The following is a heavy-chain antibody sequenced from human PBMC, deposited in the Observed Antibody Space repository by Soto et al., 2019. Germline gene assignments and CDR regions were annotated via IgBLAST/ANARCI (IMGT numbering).Heavy chain of an antibody. Sequence: ASVKVSCKASGYTFTGYYMHWVRQAPGQGLEWMGWINPNSGGTNYAQKFQGWVTMTRDTSISTAYMELSRLRSDDTAVYYCARGDHSYYYYYYYMDVWGKGTTVTVSS. CDR1: GYTFTGYY. CDR2: INPNSGGT. J-gene: IGHJ6*03. V-gene: IGHV1-2*04. CDR3: ARGDHSYYYYYYYMDV.